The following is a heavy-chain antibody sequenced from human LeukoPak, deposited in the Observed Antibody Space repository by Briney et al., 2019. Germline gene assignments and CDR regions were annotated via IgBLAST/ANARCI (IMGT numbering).Heavy chain of an antibody. J-gene: IGHJ4*02. CDR2: VDPEDGET. V-gene: IGHV1-69-2*01. CDR1: GYTFTDYY. Sequence: GASVKVSCKVSGYTFTDYYMHWVQQAPGKGLEWMGLVDPEDGETIYAEKFQGRVTITADTSTDTAYMELSSLRSEDTAVYHCATAPSSGYYRLWGQGTLVTVSS. D-gene: IGHD3-22*01. CDR3: ATAPSSGYYRL.